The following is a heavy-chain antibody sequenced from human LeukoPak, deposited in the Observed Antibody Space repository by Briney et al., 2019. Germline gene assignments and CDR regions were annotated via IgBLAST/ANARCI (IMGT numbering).Heavy chain of an antibody. D-gene: IGHD2/OR15-2a*01. Sequence: PSETLSLTCTVSGGSISSYYCSWIRQPAGKGLEWIGRIYTSGNTNYNPSLKSRVTMSVDTSKNQFSLKLSSVTAADTAVYYCATSWQSPFDYWGQGTLVTVSS. J-gene: IGHJ4*02. V-gene: IGHV4-4*07. CDR3: ATSWQSPFDY. CDR1: GGSISSYY. CDR2: IYTSGNT.